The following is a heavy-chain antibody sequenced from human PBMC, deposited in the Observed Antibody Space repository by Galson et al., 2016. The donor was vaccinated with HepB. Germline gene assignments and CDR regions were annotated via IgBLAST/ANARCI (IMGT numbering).Heavy chain of an antibody. D-gene: IGHD6-13*01. CDR3: ARSTSDSSTWYVNYYYGMDV. CDR2: MSGSGGTT. CDR1: GLTFSSYG. V-gene: IGHV3-23*01. Sequence: SLRLSCAASGLTFSSYGMSWVRQAPGKGLEWVSTMSGSGGTTYYADSVKGRFTISRDNSRNTVFLQMNSLRNEDTAVYYCARSTSDSSTWYVNYYYGMDVWGQGTTVTVSS. J-gene: IGHJ6*02.